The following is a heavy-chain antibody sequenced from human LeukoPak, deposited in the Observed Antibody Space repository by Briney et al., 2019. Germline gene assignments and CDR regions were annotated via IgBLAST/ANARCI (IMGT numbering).Heavy chain of an antibody. Sequence: PSETLSLTCTVSGGSIISSYHYWIWIPQPPGKGLDGIGYIFYSGSTYYNPSLKSRLTISVDTSKNQFSLKLSSVTAADTAVYYCARGYYDVLTNYPKNFDQWGQGTLVTVSS. D-gene: IGHD3-9*01. CDR1: GGSIISSYHY. CDR3: ARGYYDVLTNYPKNFDQ. J-gene: IGHJ4*02. V-gene: IGHV4-30-4*01. CDR2: IFYSGST.